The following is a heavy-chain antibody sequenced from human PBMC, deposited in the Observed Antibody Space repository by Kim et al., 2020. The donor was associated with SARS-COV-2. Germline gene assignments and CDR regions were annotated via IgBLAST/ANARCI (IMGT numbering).Heavy chain of an antibody. D-gene: IGHD4-17*01. V-gene: IGHV1-3*01. Sequence: ASVKVSCKASGYTFTSYAMHWVRQAPGQRLEWMGWINAGNGNTKYSQKFQGRVTITRDTSASTAYMELSSLRSEDTAVYYCARASSDDYGDSETASGKFDPWGQGTLVTVSS. CDR3: ARASSDDYGDSETASGKFDP. J-gene: IGHJ5*02. CDR1: GYTFTSYA. CDR2: INAGNGNT.